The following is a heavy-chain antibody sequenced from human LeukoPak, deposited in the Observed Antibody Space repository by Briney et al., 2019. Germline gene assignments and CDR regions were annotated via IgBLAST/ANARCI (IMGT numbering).Heavy chain of an antibody. CDR1: GYTFTGYY. CDR3: ARVGERYNCNYGAFDY. V-gene: IGHV1-2*02. D-gene: IGHD1-7*01. CDR2: INPNSGGT. Sequence: ASVKVSCKASGYTFTGYYMHWVRQAPGQGLEWMGWINPNSGGTNYAQKFQGRVTMTRDTSTSTAYMELSRLRSDDTAVYYCARVGERYNCNYGAFDYWGQGTLVTVSS. J-gene: IGHJ4*02.